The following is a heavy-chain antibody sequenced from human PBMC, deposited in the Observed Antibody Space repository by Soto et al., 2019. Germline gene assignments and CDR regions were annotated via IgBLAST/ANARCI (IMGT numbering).Heavy chain of an antibody. CDR3: AWDYFDSSGYYHKFDF. CDR1: GFSLTTTGMC. J-gene: IGHJ4*02. CDR2: IDWDGDK. Sequence: SGPTLVNPTQTLTLTCTFSGFSLTTTGMCVSWICQPPGKAPEWLARIDWDGDKYYSTSLKTRLTISKAASEDQVVLTMTNMDPVDTATYYCAWDYFDSSGYYHKFDFWGQGAPVTVSS. V-gene: IGHV2-70*12. D-gene: IGHD3-22*01.